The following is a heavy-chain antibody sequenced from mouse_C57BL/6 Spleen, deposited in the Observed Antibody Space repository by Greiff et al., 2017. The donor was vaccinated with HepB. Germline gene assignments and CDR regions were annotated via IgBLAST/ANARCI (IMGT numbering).Heavy chain of an antibody. CDR1: GYTFTSYW. CDR3: AREGVKGYFDV. J-gene: IGHJ1*03. CDR2: IHPNSGST. D-gene: IGHD2-2*01. V-gene: IGHV1-64*01. Sequence: QVQLQQPGAELVKPGASVKLSCKASGYTFTSYWMHWVKQRPGQGLEWIGMIHPNSGSTNYNEKFKSKATLTVDKSSSTAYMQLSSLTSEDSAVYDCAREGVKGYFDVWGTGTTVTVSS.